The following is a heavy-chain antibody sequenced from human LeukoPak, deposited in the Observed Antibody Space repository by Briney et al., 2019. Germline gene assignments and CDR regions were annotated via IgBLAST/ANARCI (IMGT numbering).Heavy chain of an antibody. CDR2: IWYDGSNK. D-gene: IGHD6-13*01. CDR3: ARDEQQLAFDY. J-gene: IGHJ4*02. V-gene: IGHV3-33*01. Sequence: GGSLRLSCAASGFTFSSYGMHWVRQAPGKGLEWVAVIWYDGSNKYYADSVKGQFTISRDNSKNTLYLQMNSLRAEDTAVYYCARDEQQLAFDYWGQGTLVTVSS. CDR1: GFTFSSYG.